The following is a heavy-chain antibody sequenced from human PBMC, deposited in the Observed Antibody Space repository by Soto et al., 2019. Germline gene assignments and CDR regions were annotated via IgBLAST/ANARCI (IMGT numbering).Heavy chain of an antibody. CDR2: ISGHNGNT. Sequence: QVQLVQSGDEVKKTGASVKVSCRASGYTLTNYGISCVRQAPGQGLFWMGWISGHNGNTLYAQNVTGRLTLTIDTSTNTAYMELMSLKIDDTAMYYCVRDWQLSPWGQGTLVTVSS. J-gene: IGHJ5*02. D-gene: IGHD1-1*01. CDR1: GYTLTNYG. V-gene: IGHV1-18*01. CDR3: VRDWQLSP.